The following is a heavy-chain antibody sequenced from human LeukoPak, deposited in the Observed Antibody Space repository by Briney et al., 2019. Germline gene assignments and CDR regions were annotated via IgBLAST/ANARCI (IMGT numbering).Heavy chain of an antibody. J-gene: IGHJ4*02. Sequence: GGSLRLSCAASGFTFSSYSMNWVRQAPGKGLEWVSYISSSSTIYYADSVKGRFTISRDNAKNSLYLQMNSLRDEDTAVYYCARDIPAGFLEWLPNNYYFDYWGQGTLVTVSS. V-gene: IGHV3-48*02. CDR3: ARDIPAGFLEWLPNNYYFDY. D-gene: IGHD3-3*01. CDR2: ISSSSTI. CDR1: GFTFSSYS.